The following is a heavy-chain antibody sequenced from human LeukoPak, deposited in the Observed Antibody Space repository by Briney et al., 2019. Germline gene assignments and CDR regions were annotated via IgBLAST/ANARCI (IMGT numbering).Heavy chain of an antibody. CDR2: ISSSSSYI. D-gene: IGHD6-13*01. J-gene: IGHJ4*02. CDR3: ARGPVPGRIAPAGSYFDY. CDR1: RFTFSSYT. V-gene: IGHV3-21*01. Sequence: GGSLRLSRAASRFTFSSYTMNWVRQAPGKGLEWVSSISSSSSYIYYADSVKGRFTISRDNAKNSLYLQMNSLGAEDTAVYYCARGPVPGRIAPAGSYFDYWGQGTLVTVSS.